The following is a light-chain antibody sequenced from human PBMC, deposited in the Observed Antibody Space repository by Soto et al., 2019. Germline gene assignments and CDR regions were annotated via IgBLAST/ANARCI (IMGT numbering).Light chain of an antibody. CDR1: QGIRNY. V-gene: IGKV3-11*01. J-gene: IGKJ1*01. CDR2: DAS. CDR3: QQRSNWPA. Sequence: EVVLTQPPATLSLSPGERATLSCRASQGIRNYLAWYQQKPGQAPRLLLYDASNRATGIPARFSGSGSGTDFTLTISSLEPEDFAVYYCQQRSNWPAFGQGTKGEIK.